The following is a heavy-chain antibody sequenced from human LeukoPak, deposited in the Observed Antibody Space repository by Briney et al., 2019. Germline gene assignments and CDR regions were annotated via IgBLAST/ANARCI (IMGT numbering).Heavy chain of an antibody. V-gene: IGHV3-11*04. Sequence: GGSLRLSCAASGFTFSDYYMTWIRQAPGKGLEWVSYITSSATTYYADSVKGRFTISRDNAKTSLYLQMNRLRAEDTAVYYCARGREGYSYEFDYWGQGTLVTVSS. J-gene: IGHJ4*02. CDR3: ARGREGYSYEFDY. CDR1: GFTFSDYY. D-gene: IGHD5-18*01. CDR2: ITSSATT.